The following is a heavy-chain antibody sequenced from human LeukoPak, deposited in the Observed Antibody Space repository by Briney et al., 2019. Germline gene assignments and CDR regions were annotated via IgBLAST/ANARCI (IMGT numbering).Heavy chain of an antibody. V-gene: IGHV3-21*01. Sequence: GGSLRLSCAASGFTFSSYSMNWVRQAPGKGLEWVSSISSSSSYIYYANSVKGRFTISRDNAKKSPYLQMNSLRAEDTAVYYCARDLGDYSFDYWGQGTLVTVSS. D-gene: IGHD4-17*01. J-gene: IGHJ4*02. CDR2: ISSSSSYI. CDR3: ARDLGDYSFDY. CDR1: GFTFSSYS.